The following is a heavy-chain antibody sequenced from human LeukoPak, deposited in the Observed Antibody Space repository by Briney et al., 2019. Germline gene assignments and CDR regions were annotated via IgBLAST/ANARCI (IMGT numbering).Heavy chain of an antibody. CDR3: ARGALLWFGAKMEYYFDY. Sequence: SETLSLTCTVSGYSISSGYYWDWIRQPPGKGLEWIESIYHSGSPYYNSSLKSRVTISVDMSKSQFSLSLRSVTAADTAVYYCARGALLWFGAKMEYYFDYWGQGTPLTVSS. CDR2: IYHSGSP. V-gene: IGHV4-38-2*02. J-gene: IGHJ4*02. D-gene: IGHD3-10*01. CDR1: GYSISSGYY.